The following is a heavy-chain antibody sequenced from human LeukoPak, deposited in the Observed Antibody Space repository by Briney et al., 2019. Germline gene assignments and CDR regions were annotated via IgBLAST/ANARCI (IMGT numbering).Heavy chain of an antibody. D-gene: IGHD6-6*01. Sequence: ASVKVSCKASGGTFSSYAINWVRQATGQGLEWMGWMNPNSGNTGYAQKFQGRVTMTRNTSISTAYMELSSLRSEDTAVYYCASQIPARDFDYWGQGTLVTVSS. CDR1: GGTFSSYA. CDR3: ASQIPARDFDY. J-gene: IGHJ4*02. V-gene: IGHV1-8*02. CDR2: MNPNSGNT.